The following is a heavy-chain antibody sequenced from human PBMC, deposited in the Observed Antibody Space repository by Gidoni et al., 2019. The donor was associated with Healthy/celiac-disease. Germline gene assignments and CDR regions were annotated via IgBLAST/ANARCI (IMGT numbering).Heavy chain of an antibody. J-gene: IGHJ4*02. CDR2: ISWNSGSI. CDR3: AKDAQLGGLYYFDY. CDR1: GFTFDDYA. D-gene: IGHD3-16*01. Sequence: EVQLLESGGGLVQPGRSLRLSCAASGFTFDDYAMHWVRQAPGTGLEWVSGISWNSGSIGYADSVKGRFTISRDNAKNSLYLQMNSLRAEDTALYYCAKDAQLGGLYYFDYWGQGTLVTVSS. V-gene: IGHV3-9*01.